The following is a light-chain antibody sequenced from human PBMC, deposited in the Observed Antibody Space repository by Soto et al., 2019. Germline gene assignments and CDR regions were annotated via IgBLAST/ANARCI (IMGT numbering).Light chain of an antibody. V-gene: IGLV1-51*01. Sequence: QSVLTQPPSVSAAPGQKVTISCSGSSSNIGGNSVSWYQQLPGTAPKLLIYDDNKRPSGIPDRISGSKSGTSATLGITGFQTGDEADYYCGSWDSSLSAYVFGTGTKVTAL. J-gene: IGLJ1*01. CDR3: GSWDSSLSAYV. CDR2: DDN. CDR1: SSNIGGNS.